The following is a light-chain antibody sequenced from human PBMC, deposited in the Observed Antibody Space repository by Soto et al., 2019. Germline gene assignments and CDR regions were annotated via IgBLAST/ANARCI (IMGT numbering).Light chain of an antibody. CDR1: HSISIW. Sequence: DIPMTQSPSTLSASVGDRVTITCRASHSISIWLTWYQQKAGKAPNLLIYRASSLESGVPSRFSGSGSETEFTLTISSLQPDDSASYYCQQDNSYSPTFGQGTKVEVK. CDR3: QQDNSYSPT. J-gene: IGKJ1*01. V-gene: IGKV1-5*03. CDR2: RAS.